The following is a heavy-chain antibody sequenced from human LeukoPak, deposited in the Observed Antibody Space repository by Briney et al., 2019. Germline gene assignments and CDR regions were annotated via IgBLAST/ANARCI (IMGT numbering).Heavy chain of an antibody. J-gene: IGHJ4*02. V-gene: IGHV3-66*01. Sequence: GGSLRLSCAASGFTVSSNYMSWVRQAPGKGLEWVSVIYSGGSTYYADSVKGRFTISRDNSKNTLHLQMNSLRAEDTAVYYCARGARGSGTASDYWGQGTLVTVSS. D-gene: IGHD3-10*01. CDR1: GFTVSSNY. CDR2: IYSGGST. CDR3: ARGARGSGTASDY.